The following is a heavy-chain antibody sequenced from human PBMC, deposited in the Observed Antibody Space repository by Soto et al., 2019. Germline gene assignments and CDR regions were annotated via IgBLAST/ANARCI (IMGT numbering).Heavy chain of an antibody. CDR2: ISDSGGST. D-gene: IGHD3-22*01. Sequence: EVQLLESGGGLVQPGGSLRLSCAASEFTFSSFVMSWVRQAPGKGLEWVSTISDSGGSTYYADSVKGRFTISRDNSKNTLYLQINSLRADDTAVYYCAKHYSSRYYYWNDYWGQGTLVTVSS. CDR1: EFTFSSFV. J-gene: IGHJ4*02. V-gene: IGHV3-23*01. CDR3: AKHYSSRYYYWNDY.